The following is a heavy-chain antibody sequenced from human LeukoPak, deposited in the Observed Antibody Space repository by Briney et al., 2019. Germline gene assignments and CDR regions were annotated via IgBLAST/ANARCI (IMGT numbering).Heavy chain of an antibody. CDR3: ARAPYGSGTYYLFDP. CDR1: SGSIIGYY. V-gene: IGHV4-59*01. Sequence: SETLSPTCTIPSGSIIGYYWDWIRQPPGKGLEWIGYIYYNGSTYYNPSLKNRVTMSVDMSKNHISLKVTSVTAADTAIYYCARAPYGSGTYYLFDPWGQGTLVTVSS. CDR2: IYYNGST. J-gene: IGHJ5*02. D-gene: IGHD3-10*01.